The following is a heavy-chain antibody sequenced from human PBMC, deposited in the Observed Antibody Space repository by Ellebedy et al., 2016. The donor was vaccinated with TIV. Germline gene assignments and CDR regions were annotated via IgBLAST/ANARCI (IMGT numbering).Heavy chain of an antibody. Sequence: GGSLRLXCAASGFTFSSYAMHWVRQVPGKGLEWVAVISYDGSNKYYADSVKGRFTISRDNSKNTLYLQMNSLRAEDTAVYYCAKGGVEDYFDYWGQGTLVTVSS. CDR3: AKGGVEDYFDY. CDR2: ISYDGSNK. CDR1: GFTFSSYA. J-gene: IGHJ4*02. V-gene: IGHV3-30-3*01.